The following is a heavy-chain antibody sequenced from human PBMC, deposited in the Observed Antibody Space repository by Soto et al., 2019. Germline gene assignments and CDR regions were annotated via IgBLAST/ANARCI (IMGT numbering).Heavy chain of an antibody. V-gene: IGHV1-18*01. CDR1: GYTFTNYP. D-gene: IGHD5-12*01. J-gene: IGHJ4*02. Sequence: QVHLVQSGAEVKKPGASVTVSCKASGYTFTNYPITWVRRAPGQGLEWMGWISAHSGDTKYAQKFQGRVTMTTDTSTSTAYLELRSLRSDDTAVYYCARTITMLFLAPAYWGQGTLVTVSS. CDR3: ARTITMLFLAPAY. CDR2: ISAHSGDT.